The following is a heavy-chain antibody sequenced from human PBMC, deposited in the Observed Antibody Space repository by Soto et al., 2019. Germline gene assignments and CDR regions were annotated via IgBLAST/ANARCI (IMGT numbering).Heavy chain of an antibody. D-gene: IGHD2-8*01. CDR3: ASHRTFWPFDY. CDR2: ISYSDGS. V-gene: IGHV4-39*01. CDR1: GGSISSRGSMSGRSFY. Sequence: SETLSLTCTVSGGSISSRGSMSGRSFYWGWMRQPTGKGLEWIASISYSDGSFYNSSLKSRLTISVDTSKKQFSLSLRYVTAADTAVYYCASHRTFWPFDYWGQGTVVT. J-gene: IGHJ4*02.